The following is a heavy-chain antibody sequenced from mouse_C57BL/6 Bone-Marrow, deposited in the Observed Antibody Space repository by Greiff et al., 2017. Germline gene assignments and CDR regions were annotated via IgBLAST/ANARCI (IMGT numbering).Heavy chain of an antibody. CDR3: ATNGGD. Sequence: EVQLQQSGAELVRPGASVKLSCTASGFNIKDDYMHWVKQRPEQGLEWIGWIDPENGDTEYASQFPGKATITADTSSNTAYQQLSLLTSEAPVVYYCATNGGDWGQGTTLTVSS. V-gene: IGHV14-4*01. CDR1: GFNIKDDY. J-gene: IGHJ2*01. CDR2: IDPENGDT.